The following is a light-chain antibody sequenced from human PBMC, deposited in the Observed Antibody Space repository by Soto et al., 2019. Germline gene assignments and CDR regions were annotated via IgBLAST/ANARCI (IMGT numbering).Light chain of an antibody. V-gene: IGKV3-20*01. CDR3: QQYYSYPSIT. J-gene: IGKJ5*01. CDR1: QSVSSSY. Sequence: EIVLTQSPGTLSLSPGERATLSCRASQSVSSSYLAWYQQKPGQAPRLLIYGASSRATGIPARFSGSGSGTDFTLTISCLQSEDFATYYCQQYYSYPSITFGQGTRLEI. CDR2: GAS.